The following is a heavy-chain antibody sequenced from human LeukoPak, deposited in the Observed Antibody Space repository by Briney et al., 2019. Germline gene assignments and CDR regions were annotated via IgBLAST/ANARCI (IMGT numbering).Heavy chain of an antibody. V-gene: IGHV4-39*01. Sequence: PSQTLSLICTVFGDSIGSSRSYWGWIRQPPGKGLEWIASFYYSGTTFHNPSLESRVTMSVAMSKNQFSLRLTSVTAADTAVYYCVRQNADYYYYYMDVWGKGTTVTVSS. CDR2: FYYSGTT. CDR3: VRQNADYYYYYMDV. CDR1: GDSIGSSRSY. D-gene: IGHD1-1*01. J-gene: IGHJ6*03.